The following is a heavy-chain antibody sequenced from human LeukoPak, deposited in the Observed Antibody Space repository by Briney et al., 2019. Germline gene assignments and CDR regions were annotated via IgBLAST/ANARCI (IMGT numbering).Heavy chain of an antibody. V-gene: IGHV3-30*02. D-gene: IGHD3-10*01. CDR3: ATENYAPLWFGGKSYYLDY. CDR1: GFTFSSYG. J-gene: IGHJ4*02. Sequence: GGSLRLSCAASGFTFSSYGMHWVRQAPGKGLEWVAFIRYDGSNKYYADSVKGRFTISRDNSKNTLYLQMNSLRAEDTAVYYCATENYAPLWFGGKSYYLDYWGQGTLVTVSS. CDR2: IRYDGSNK.